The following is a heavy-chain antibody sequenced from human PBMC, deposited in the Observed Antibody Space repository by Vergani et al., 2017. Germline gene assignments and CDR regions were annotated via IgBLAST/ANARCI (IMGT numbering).Heavy chain of an antibody. CDR1: GYTFTGDY. CDR3: ATMSGSGYSSMGDWFDP. Sequence: QVQLVQSGAEVKKPGASVKVSCKASGYTFTGDYMHWVRQAPGQGLEWMGWINPNSGGTNYAQKFRGRVTMTRDTSISTAYMELSRLRSGDTAVYYCATMSGSGYSSMGDWFDPWGQGSLVTVSS. D-gene: IGHD5-18*01. J-gene: IGHJ5*02. V-gene: IGHV1-2*02. CDR2: INPNSGGT.